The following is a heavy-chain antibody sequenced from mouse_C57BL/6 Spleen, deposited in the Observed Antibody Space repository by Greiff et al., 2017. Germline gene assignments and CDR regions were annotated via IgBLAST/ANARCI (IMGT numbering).Heavy chain of an antibody. J-gene: IGHJ4*01. Sequence: EVKVVESGGGLVQPGGSLSLSCAASGFTFTDYYMSWVRQPPGKALEWLGFIRNKANGYTTEYSASVKGRFTISRDNSQSILYLQMNALRAEDSATYYCARYIETWWGLGGMDYWGQGTSVTVSS. D-gene: IGHD1-1*02. CDR2: IRNKANGYTT. CDR1: GFTFTDYY. V-gene: IGHV7-3*01. CDR3: ARYIETWWGLGGMDY.